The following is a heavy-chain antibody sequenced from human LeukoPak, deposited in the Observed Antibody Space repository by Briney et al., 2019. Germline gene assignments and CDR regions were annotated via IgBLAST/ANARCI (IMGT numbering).Heavy chain of an antibody. D-gene: IGHD6-13*01. Sequence: PGGSLRLSCAASGFTFSDYYMSSIRQAPGKGREWVSYISGSGSTIYYADSVKGRFTISRDNAKNSLYLQMNSLRAEDTALYYCAKDIARAAAGLDYWGQGTLVTVSS. CDR1: GFTFSDYY. CDR3: AKDIARAAAGLDY. CDR2: ISGSGSTI. V-gene: IGHV3-11*01. J-gene: IGHJ4*02.